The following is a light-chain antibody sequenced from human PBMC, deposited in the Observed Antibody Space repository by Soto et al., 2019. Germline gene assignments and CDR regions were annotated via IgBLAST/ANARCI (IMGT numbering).Light chain of an antibody. CDR2: GAS. Sequence: EIVMTQSPATLSVSPGERATLSCRASQSVSSNLAWYQQKPGQAPRLLIYGASTRATGIPVRFSGSGSGTEFTLTISSLQSEDFAVYYCQQYNNWRPWTFGRGTKVEIK. CDR3: QQYNNWRPWT. CDR1: QSVSSN. J-gene: IGKJ1*01. V-gene: IGKV3-15*01.